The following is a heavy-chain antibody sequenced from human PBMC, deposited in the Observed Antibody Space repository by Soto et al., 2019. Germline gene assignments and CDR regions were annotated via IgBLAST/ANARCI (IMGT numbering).Heavy chain of an antibody. CDR3: TTTGHSGTNF. CDR2: IKNKPDGGAT. J-gene: IGHJ4*02. D-gene: IGHD1-26*01. Sequence: EVQLVASGGGLVKPGGSLRLSCATSGFPFNDAWLSWVRQPPLKGLEWVGRIKNKPDGGATDYAEAVKGRFTISRDYSKNTLDLQMDSLKIEDTGMYFCTTTGHSGTNFWGQGTLVTVSS. V-gene: IGHV3-15*01. CDR1: GFPFNDAW.